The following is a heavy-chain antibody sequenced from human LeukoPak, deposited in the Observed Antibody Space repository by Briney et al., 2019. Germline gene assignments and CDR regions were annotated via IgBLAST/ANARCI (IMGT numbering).Heavy chain of an antibody. D-gene: IGHD4/OR15-4a*01. V-gene: IGHV4-4*02. Sequence: PSETLSLTCSVSGDSITSYAWWSWVRQPPGKGLEWIGEIHLNGITNYNPSLKSRVTMSIDKSNNQFSLKLSSVTAAETAMYYCARLTLNFWYMDVWGKGTTVTVSS. CDR3: ARLTLNFWYMDV. CDR2: IHLNGIT. J-gene: IGHJ6*03. CDR1: GDSITSYAW.